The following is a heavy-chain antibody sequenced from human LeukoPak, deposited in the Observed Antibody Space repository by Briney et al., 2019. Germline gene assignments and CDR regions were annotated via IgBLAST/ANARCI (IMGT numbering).Heavy chain of an antibody. CDR3: ARAGGRTGYSLDFDY. D-gene: IGHD3-9*01. CDR1: RGSFRGYY. V-gene: IGHV4-34*01. Sequence: SETLSLTCAVYRGSFRGYYWSWIRQFPGKGLEWIWEINDSENTNYNPSLKSRVTISVDTPKNQFSLRLSSVTAADTAVYYCARAGGRTGYSLDFDYWGQGTLVTVSS. CDR2: INDSENT. J-gene: IGHJ4*02.